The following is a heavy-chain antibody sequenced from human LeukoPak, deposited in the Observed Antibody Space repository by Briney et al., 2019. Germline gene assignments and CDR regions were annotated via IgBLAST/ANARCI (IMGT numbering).Heavy chain of an antibody. CDR1: GFTFSTYE. CDR2: ISSSGSTI. J-gene: IGHJ4*02. CDR3: ARDNYDSSTPYYFDY. Sequence: GGSLRPSCAASGFTFSTYEMNWVRQAPGKGLEWVSYISSSGSTIYYADSVKGRFTISRDNAKNSLYLQMNSLRAEDTAVYYCARDNYDSSTPYYFDYWGQGTLVTVSS. V-gene: IGHV3-48*03. D-gene: IGHD3-22*01.